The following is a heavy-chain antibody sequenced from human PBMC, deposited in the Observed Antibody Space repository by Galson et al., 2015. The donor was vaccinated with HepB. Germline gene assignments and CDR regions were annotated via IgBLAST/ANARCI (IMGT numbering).Heavy chain of an antibody. J-gene: IGHJ3*02. CDR1: GFTFSSYA. CDR2: ISYDGSNK. CDR3: ARVGAIAAAGTFDI. Sequence: SLRLSCAASGFTFSSYAMHGVRQAPGKGLEWVAVISYDGSNKYYADSVKGRFTISRDNSKNTLYMQMNSLRAEDTAVYYCARVGAIAAAGTFDIWGQGTMVTVSS. V-gene: IGHV3-30*04. D-gene: IGHD6-13*01.